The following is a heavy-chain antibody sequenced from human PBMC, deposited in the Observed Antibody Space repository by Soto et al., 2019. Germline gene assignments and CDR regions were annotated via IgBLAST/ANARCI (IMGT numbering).Heavy chain of an antibody. CDR1: GYTFTSYG. V-gene: IGHV1-18*01. CDR3: AREALTGYYSSHYYYYGMDV. CDR2: ISAYNGNT. D-gene: IGHD3-9*01. J-gene: IGHJ6*02. Sequence: ASVKVSCKASGYTFTSYGISWVRQAPGQGLEWMGWISAYNGNTNYAQKLQGRVTMTTDTSTSTAYMELRSLRSDDTAVYYCAREALTGYYSSHYYYYGMDVWGQGTTVTVSS.